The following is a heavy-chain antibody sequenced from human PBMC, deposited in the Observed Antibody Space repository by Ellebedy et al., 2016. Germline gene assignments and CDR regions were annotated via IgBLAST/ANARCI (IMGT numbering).Heavy chain of an antibody. Sequence: SETLSLTXSVSGASIISYYWNWIRQPPGKGLEWIGYVSFTGSTNYNPSLKSRVTISVDTSNHQFSLRLTSVTAADTAVYYCASVPLKNDGVIDFWGKGTLVTVTS. J-gene: IGHJ4*02. CDR1: GASIISYY. V-gene: IGHV4-59*13. CDR2: VSFTGST. CDR3: ASVPLKNDGVIDF. D-gene: IGHD1-1*01.